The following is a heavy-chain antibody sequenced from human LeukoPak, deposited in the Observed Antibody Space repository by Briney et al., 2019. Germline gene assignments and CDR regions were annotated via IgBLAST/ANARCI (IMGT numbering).Heavy chain of an antibody. J-gene: IGHJ4*02. Sequence: ASVKVSCKASGYTFTAYYIHWVRQAPGQGLEWMGWINPNSGGTNFAQKFQGRVTMTGDTSISTAYMEVSRVTSDDTAVYYCVPGFLGTAMVTTLRDYWGQGTLVTVST. CDR1: GYTFTAYY. D-gene: IGHD5-18*01. CDR2: INPNSGGT. CDR3: VPGFLGTAMVTTLRDY. V-gene: IGHV1-2*02.